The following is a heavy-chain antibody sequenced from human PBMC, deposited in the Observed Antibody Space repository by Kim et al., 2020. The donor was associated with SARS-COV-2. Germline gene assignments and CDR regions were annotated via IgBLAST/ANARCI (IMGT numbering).Heavy chain of an antibody. V-gene: IGHV3-74*01. CDR1: GFTFTGYW. CDR2: IDDYGSAT. Sequence: GGSLRLSCAASGFTFTGYWMHWLRQAPGKGLVFVSRIDDYGSATRYTDSVNGRFTISRDNSKNTVYLQMNSLRVEDTALYYCAREHSGAPRRITDDF. J-gene: IGHJ2*01. CDR3: AREHSGAPRRITDDF. D-gene: IGHD6-19*01.